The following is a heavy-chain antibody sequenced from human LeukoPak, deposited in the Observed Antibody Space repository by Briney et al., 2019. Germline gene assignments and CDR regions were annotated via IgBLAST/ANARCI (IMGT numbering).Heavy chain of an antibody. D-gene: IGHD2-15*01. V-gene: IGHV4-39*07. CDR3: ARVSPIVVVDY. Sequence: SETLSLTCTVSGGSISSSSYYWGWIRQPPGKGLEWIGSIYYSGSTYYNPSLKSRVTISVDTSKNQFSLKLSSVTAADTAVYYCARVSPIVVVDYWGQGTLVTVSS. CDR1: GGSISSSSYY. J-gene: IGHJ4*02. CDR2: IYYSGST.